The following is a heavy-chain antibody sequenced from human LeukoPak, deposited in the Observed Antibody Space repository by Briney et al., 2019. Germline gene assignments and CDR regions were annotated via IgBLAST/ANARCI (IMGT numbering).Heavy chain of an antibody. V-gene: IGHV3-33*06. CDR1: GFTFSSYG. Sequence: GGSLRLSCAASGFTFSSYGMHWVRQAPGRGLEWVAVIWYDGSNKYYADSVKGRFTISRDNSKNTLYLQMNSLRAEDTAVYYCAKVEDGYNYIDYWGQGTLVTASS. CDR2: IWYDGSNK. D-gene: IGHD5-24*01. CDR3: AKVEDGYNYIDY. J-gene: IGHJ4*02.